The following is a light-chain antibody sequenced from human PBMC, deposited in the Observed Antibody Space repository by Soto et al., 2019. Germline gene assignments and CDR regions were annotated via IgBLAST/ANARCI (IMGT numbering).Light chain of an antibody. CDR1: QIISSSY. CDR3: QLCGSSLCA. Sequence: EIVLTQSPGTLSLSPGEGATLSCRASQIISSSYLAWYQQKPGQAPRLLIYGTSRRATGVPDRFSAGGCGTDFTLAISRLAPEDFAVYYCQLCGSSLCAFGQGTNLEI. V-gene: IGKV3-20*01. CDR2: GTS. J-gene: IGKJ2*02.